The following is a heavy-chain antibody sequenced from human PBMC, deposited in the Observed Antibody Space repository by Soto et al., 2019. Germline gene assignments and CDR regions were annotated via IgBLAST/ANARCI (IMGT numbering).Heavy chain of an antibody. D-gene: IGHD2-2*01. Sequence: QVQLQESGPGLVKPSQTLSLTCTVSGGSISGGDSYWSWIRQPPGKGLEWIGSIHYSGSTYYNPSLTSRLIVSVDTSKNQFSLNLRSVTAADTAVYYCARDRLGYCTSTSCYSGMDVWGQGTKITVSS. CDR3: ARDRLGYCTSTSCYSGMDV. V-gene: IGHV4-30-4*01. J-gene: IGHJ6*02. CDR2: IHYSGST. CDR1: GGSISGGDSY.